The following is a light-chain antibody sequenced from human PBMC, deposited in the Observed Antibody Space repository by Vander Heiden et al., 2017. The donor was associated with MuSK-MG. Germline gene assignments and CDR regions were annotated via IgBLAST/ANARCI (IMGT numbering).Light chain of an antibody. CDR1: SSDVGSYNL. V-gene: IGLV2-23*01. J-gene: IGLJ3*02. Sequence: QSALTQPASVSGSPGQSITVSCTGTSSDVGSYNLVSWYQQRPSKAPKLMIYEGSKRPSGVSNRFSGSKSGNTASLTISGLQAEDEADYYCCSYAGSSTWVFGVGTKLTVL. CDR3: CSYAGSSTWV. CDR2: EGS.